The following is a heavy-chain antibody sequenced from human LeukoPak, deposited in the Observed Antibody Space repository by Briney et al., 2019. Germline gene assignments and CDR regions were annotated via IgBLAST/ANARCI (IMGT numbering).Heavy chain of an antibody. CDR2: MNPSNGNT. D-gene: IGHD5-24*01. J-gene: IGHJ4*02. V-gene: IGHV1-8*01. CDR3: ARGSSEEMATIAY. Sequence: GAPVKVSCKASGYTFTSYAINWVRQATGQGLEWMGWMNPSNGNTGFAQKFQGRLTMTRNTSISTAYMELSSLRSEDTAVYFCARGSSEEMATIAYWGQGTLVTVSS. CDR1: GYTFTSYA.